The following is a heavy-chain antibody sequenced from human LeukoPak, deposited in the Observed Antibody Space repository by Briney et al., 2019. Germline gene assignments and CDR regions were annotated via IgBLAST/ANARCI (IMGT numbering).Heavy chain of an antibody. CDR1: GFTFSSYS. Sequence: GGSLRLSCAASGFTFSSYSMNWVRQAPGKGLEWVSYISSSSSTLYYADSVKGRFTISRDNAKNSLYLQMNSLRADETAVYFCARFIASPGPDAFDIWGQGTLVTVSS. D-gene: IGHD6-13*01. CDR3: ARFIASPGPDAFDI. V-gene: IGHV3-48*01. J-gene: IGHJ3*02. CDR2: ISSSSSTL.